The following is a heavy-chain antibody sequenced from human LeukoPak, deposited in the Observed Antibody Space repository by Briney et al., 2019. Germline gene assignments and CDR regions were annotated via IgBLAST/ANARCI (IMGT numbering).Heavy chain of an antibody. CDR3: AKGGRWLQLSSPFTGLDY. CDR1: GFTFSSYG. D-gene: IGHD5-24*01. CDR2: ISYDGSNK. Sequence: GGSLRLSCAASGFTFSSYGMHWVRQAPGKGLEWVAVISYDGSNKYYADSVKGRFTISRDNSKNTLYPQMNSLRTEDTAVYYCAKGGRWLQLSSPFTGLDYWGQGTLVTVSS. V-gene: IGHV3-30*18. J-gene: IGHJ4*02.